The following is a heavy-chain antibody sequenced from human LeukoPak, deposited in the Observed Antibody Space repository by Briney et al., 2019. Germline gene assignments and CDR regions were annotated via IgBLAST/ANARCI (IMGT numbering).Heavy chain of an antibody. CDR3: ARDSRPGGVGGRDFDY. D-gene: IGHD3-10*01. V-gene: IGHV1-18*04. J-gene: IGHJ4*02. CDR2: ISAYNGNT. CDR1: GYTFTSYG. Sequence: ASVTVSCKASGYTFTSYGISWVRQAPGQGLEWMGWISAYNGNTNYAQKLQGRVTMTTDTSTSTAYMELGSLRSDDTAVYYCARDSRPGGVGGRDFDYWGQGTLVTVSS.